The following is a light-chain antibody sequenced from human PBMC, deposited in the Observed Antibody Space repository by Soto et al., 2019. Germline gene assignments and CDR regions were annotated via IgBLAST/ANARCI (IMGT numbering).Light chain of an antibody. CDR3: QQYNSYLLT. V-gene: IGKV1-5*03. Sequence: DIQMTQSPSTLSASVGDRVTITCRASQGISTWLAWYQQKPGKAPKLLIYKASSLESGVPSRFRASWAGTWLSVAISSLQPDDFATYYCQQYNSYLLTFGGGTKVDIK. J-gene: IGKJ4*01. CDR2: KAS. CDR1: QGISTW.